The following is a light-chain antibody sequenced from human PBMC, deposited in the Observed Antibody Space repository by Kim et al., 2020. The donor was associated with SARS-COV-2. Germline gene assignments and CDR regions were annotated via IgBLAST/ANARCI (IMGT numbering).Light chain of an antibody. CDR2: AKT. Sequence: ALGQTVRITCQGDSLRTYHASWNQQKPGQAPLLVIYAKTNRPSGIPDRFSGSSSGNTASLTITGTQAEDEADYYCNSRDSSGNHVLFGGGTQLTVL. CDR3: NSRDSSGNHVL. CDR1: SLRTYH. J-gene: IGLJ2*01. V-gene: IGLV3-19*01.